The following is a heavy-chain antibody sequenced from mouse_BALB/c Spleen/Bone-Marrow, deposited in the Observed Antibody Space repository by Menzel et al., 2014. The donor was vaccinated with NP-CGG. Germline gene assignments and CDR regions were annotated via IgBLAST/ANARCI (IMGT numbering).Heavy chain of an antibody. V-gene: IGHV14-3*02. CDR1: GFNIKDTY. D-gene: IGHD4-1*01. Sequence: DVQLQESGAELVKPGASVKLSCTASGFNIKDTYMHWAKQRPGQGLEWIGRIDPANGNTKYDPKFQGKATITADTSSNTAYQQLSSLTSEDTAVYYCARWEYYAMDYWGQGTSVTVSS. CDR3: ARWEYYAMDY. CDR2: IDPANGNT. J-gene: IGHJ4*01.